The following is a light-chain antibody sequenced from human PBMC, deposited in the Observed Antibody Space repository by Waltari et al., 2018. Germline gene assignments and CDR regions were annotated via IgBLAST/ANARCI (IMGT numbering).Light chain of an antibody. V-gene: IGKV1-33*01. CDR1: QDISNY. J-gene: IGKJ4*01. CDR2: DAS. CDR3: QQYDNHLT. Sequence: DIQMTQSPSSLSASVGDRVTITCQASQDISNYLNWYQQKPGKAPKLLIYDASNLETGVPSRFSGSGSGTDFTFTISSLQPEDIATYYYQQYDNHLTFGGGTKVEIK.